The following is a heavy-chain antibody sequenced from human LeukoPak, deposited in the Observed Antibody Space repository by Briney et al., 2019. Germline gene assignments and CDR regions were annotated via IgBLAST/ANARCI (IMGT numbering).Heavy chain of an antibody. V-gene: IGHV4-59*08. CDR1: GGSISSYY. CDR3: ARHGGIAALNWFDP. J-gene: IGHJ5*02. Sequence: SETLSLTCTVSGGSISSYYWRWIRQPPGKGLEWIEYIYYSGSTNYNPSLKSRVTISVDTSTNQCSLRLNSVTAADTAVYYCARHGGIAALNWFDPWGQGTLVTVSS. CDR2: IYYSGST. D-gene: IGHD1-14*01.